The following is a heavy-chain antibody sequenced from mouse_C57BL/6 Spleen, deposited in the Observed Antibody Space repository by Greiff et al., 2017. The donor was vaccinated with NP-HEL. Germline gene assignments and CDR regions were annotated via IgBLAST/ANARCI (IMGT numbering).Heavy chain of an antibody. D-gene: IGHD1-3*01. J-gene: IGHJ4*01. V-gene: IGHV1-26*01. CDR1: GYTFTDYY. Sequence: VQLQQSGPELVKPGASVKISCKASGYTFTDYYMNWVKQSHGKSLEWIGDINPNNGGTSYNQKFKGKATLTVDKSSSTAYMELRSLTSEDSAVYYCARQWEGFYAMDYWGQGTSVTVSS. CDR3: ARQWEGFYAMDY. CDR2: INPNNGGT.